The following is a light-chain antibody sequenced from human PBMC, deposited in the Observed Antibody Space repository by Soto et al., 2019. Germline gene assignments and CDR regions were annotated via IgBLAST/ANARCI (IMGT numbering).Light chain of an antibody. J-gene: IGKJ1*01. Sequence: DIQMTQSPPSLSAYLGDTATITCRASQGIRNDLGWYQQRPGKAPKRLIYAASTLQPGVPSRFSGSGSGTDFTLTISSLQPEDFATYYCLQHNTYPRTFGQGTKVDIK. CDR3: LQHNTYPRT. V-gene: IGKV1-17*01. CDR1: QGIRND. CDR2: AAS.